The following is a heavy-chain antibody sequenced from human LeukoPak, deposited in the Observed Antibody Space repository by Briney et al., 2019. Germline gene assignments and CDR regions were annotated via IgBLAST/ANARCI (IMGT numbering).Heavy chain of an antibody. D-gene: IGHD3-22*01. CDR2: IYYSGST. CDR1: GGSISSHY. CDR3: ARREGTAYYYDSSGYYVY. V-gene: IGHV4-59*08. J-gene: IGHJ4*02. Sequence: SETLSLTCTVSGGSISSHYWSWIRQPPGKGLEWIGYIYYSGSTNYNPSLKSRVTISVDTSKNQFSLKLSSVTAADTAVYYCARREGTAYYYDSSGYYVYWGQGTLVTVSS.